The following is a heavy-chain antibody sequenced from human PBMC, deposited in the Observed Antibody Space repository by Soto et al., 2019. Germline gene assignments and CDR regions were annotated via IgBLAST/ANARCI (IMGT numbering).Heavy chain of an antibody. V-gene: IGHV3-11*01. CDR1: GFTFSDYY. J-gene: IGHJ3*02. CDR2: ISSSGSTI. CDR3: ARANCTSGGCYTRDDAFDI. D-gene: IGHD2-8*01. Sequence: GGSLRLSCAASGFTFSDYYMSWIRQAPGKGLEWVSYISSSGSTIYYADSVEGRFTISRDNAKNSLYLQMNSLRAEDTAVYYCARANCTSGGCYTRDDAFDIWGQGTMVTVSS.